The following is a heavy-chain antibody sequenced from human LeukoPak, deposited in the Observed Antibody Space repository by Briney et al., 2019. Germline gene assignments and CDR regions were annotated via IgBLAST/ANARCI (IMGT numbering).Heavy chain of an antibody. D-gene: IGHD5-24*01. CDR1: GGSISSYY. V-gene: IGHV4-59*08. CDR2: VYYSGST. J-gene: IGHJ3*02. CDR3: ARHVTISGPYDASDI. Sequence: KTSETLSLTCNVSGGSISSYYWSWIRQPPGKGLEWIGYVYYSGSTNYNPSLETRVTISVDTSKNQFSLKLRSVTAADTAVYYCARHVTISGPYDASDIWGQGTMVTVSP.